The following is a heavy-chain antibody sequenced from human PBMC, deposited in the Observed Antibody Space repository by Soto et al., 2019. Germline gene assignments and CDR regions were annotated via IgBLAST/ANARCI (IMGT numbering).Heavy chain of an antibody. CDR3: SMVDNFVTPTPQDV. V-gene: IGHV1-18*01. J-gene: IGHJ6*02. CDR1: GYIFVNYG. CDR2: ISPYSGNT. Sequence: QVQLVQSGDEVRKPGSSVKVSCKASGYIFVNYGIAWVRQAPGQGLEWMGWISPYSGNTHYASKVQGRLTMTTDTPTSTAYRDLGSLTSDETDVYYCSMVDNFVTPTPQDVWGQGTTVTLSS. D-gene: IGHD5-12*01.